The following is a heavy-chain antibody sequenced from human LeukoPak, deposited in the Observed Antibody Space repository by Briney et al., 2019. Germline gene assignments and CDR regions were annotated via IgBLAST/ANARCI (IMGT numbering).Heavy chain of an antibody. CDR3: ARDQAVYYGSGSYSQPYGMDV. CDR2: INPNSGGT. J-gene: IGHJ6*02. CDR1: GYTFTGYY. Sequence: ASVKVSCKASGYTFTGYYMHWVRQAPGQGLEWMGWINPNSGGTNYAQKFQGRVTMTRDTSISTAYMELSRLRSDDTAVYYCARDQAVYYGSGSYSQPYGMDVWGQGTTVTVPS. V-gene: IGHV1-2*02. D-gene: IGHD3-10*01.